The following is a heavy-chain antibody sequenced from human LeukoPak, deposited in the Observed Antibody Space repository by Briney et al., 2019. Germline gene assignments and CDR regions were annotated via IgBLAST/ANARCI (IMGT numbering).Heavy chain of an antibody. D-gene: IGHD7-27*01. CDR3: ARPLITGDDAFDI. Sequence: NPGGSLRLSCAASGFTFSIYSMNWVRQAPGKGLEWVSSISSSSSYIYYADSVKGRFTISRDNAKNSLYLQMNSLRAEDTAVYYCARPLITGDDAFDIWGQGTMVTVSS. CDR1: GFTFSIYS. V-gene: IGHV3-21*01. J-gene: IGHJ3*02. CDR2: ISSSSSYI.